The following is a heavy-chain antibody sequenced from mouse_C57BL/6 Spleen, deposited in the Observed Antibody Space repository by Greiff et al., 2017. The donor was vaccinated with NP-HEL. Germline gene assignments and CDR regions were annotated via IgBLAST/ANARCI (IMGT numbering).Heavy chain of an antibody. V-gene: IGHV1-15*01. CDR3: TSSRLSWYFDV. D-gene: IGHD1-1*02. J-gene: IGHJ1*03. CDR1: GYTFTDYE. Sequence: VKLQESGAELVRPGASVTLSCKASGYTFTDYEMHWVKQTPVHGLEWIGAIDPETGGTAYNQKFKGKAILTADKSSSTAYMELRSLTSEDSAVYYCTSSRLSWYFDVWGTGTTVTVSS. CDR2: IDPETGGT.